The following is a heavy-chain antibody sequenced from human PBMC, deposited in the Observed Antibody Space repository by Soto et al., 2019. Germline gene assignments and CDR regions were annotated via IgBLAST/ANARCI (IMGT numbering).Heavy chain of an antibody. J-gene: IGHJ5*02. CDR2: ISPYTGDT. CDR3: AKTGAWNWFDP. Sequence: QVQLVQSGAEVKEPGASVKVSCKASGYTFTDYGISWGRQAPGQGLEWMGWISPYTGDTKYLQRLQGRVTVTADTSTSTAYMEVRSLRYDDTAVYYCAKTGAWNWFDPWGQGTLVTVSS. CDR1: GYTFTDYG. V-gene: IGHV1-18*01.